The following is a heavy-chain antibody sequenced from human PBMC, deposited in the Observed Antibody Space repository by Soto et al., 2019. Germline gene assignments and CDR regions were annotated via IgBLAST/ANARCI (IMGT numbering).Heavy chain of an antibody. D-gene: IGHD6-13*01. Sequence: QVQLVQSGAEVKKPGSSVKVSCKASGGTFSSYTISWVRQAPGQGLEWMGRIIPILGIANYAQKFQGRVTITADKSTSTAYMELSSLRSEDTAVYYCAGRQGARIAAAGTDYWGQGTLVTVSS. J-gene: IGHJ4*02. CDR1: GGTFSSYT. CDR3: AGRQGARIAAAGTDY. V-gene: IGHV1-69*02. CDR2: IIPILGIA.